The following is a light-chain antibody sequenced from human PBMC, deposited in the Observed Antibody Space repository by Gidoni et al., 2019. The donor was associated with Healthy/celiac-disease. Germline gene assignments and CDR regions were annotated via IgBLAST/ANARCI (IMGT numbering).Light chain of an antibody. CDR2: KAS. Sequence: DIQMTQFPSTLSASVGDRVTITCRASQSISSWLAWYQQKPGKAPKLLIYKASSLESGVTSRFSGSGSGTEFTLTISSLQPDDFATYYCQQYNSYPLTFGGGTKVEIK. J-gene: IGKJ4*01. CDR3: QQYNSYPLT. V-gene: IGKV1-5*03. CDR1: QSISSW.